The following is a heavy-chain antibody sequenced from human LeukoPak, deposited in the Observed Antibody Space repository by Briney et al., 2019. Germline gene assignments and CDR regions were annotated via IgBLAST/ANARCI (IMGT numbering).Heavy chain of an antibody. V-gene: IGHV7-4-1*02. CDR1: GYTFTSYA. CDR2: INTNTGNP. J-gene: IGHJ4*02. CDR3: ARVPTTIAAAAPDY. D-gene: IGHD6-13*01. Sequence: ASVKGSCKASGYTFTSYAMNWVRQAPGQGLEWMGWINTNTGNPTYAQGFTGRFVFSLDTSVSTAYLQISSLKAEDTAVYYCARVPTTIAAAAPDYWGQGTLVTVSS.